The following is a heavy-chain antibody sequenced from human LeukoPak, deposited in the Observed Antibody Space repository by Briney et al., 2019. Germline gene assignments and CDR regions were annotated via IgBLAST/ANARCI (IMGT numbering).Heavy chain of an antibody. D-gene: IGHD3-22*01. V-gene: IGHV4-61*01. CDR1: GGSVSSGSYY. CDR2: IYYSGST. CDR3: ARVVGTTYCYDSSGYYAFDI. Sequence: PSETLSLTCAVSGGSVSSGSYYWSWIRQPPGKGLEWIGYIYYSGSTNYNPSLKSRVTISVDTSKNQFSLKLSSVTAADTAVYYCARVVGTTYCYDSSGYYAFDIWGQGTMVTVSS. J-gene: IGHJ3*02.